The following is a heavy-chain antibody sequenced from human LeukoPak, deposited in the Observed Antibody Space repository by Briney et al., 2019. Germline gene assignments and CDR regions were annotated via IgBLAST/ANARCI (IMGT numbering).Heavy chain of an antibody. CDR1: GYTFTGYY. CDR2: IIPIFGTA. CDR3: ASEDVEYSSSSYFDY. V-gene: IGHV1-69*05. D-gene: IGHD6-6*01. Sequence: SVKVSCKASGYTFTGYYMHWVRQAPGQGLEWMGRIIPIFGTANYAQKFQGRVTITTDESTSTAYMEQSSLRSEDTAVYYCASEDVEYSSSSYFDYWGQGTLVTVSS. J-gene: IGHJ4*02.